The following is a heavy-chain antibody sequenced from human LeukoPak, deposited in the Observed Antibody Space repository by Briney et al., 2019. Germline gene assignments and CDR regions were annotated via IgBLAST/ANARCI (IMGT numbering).Heavy chain of an antibody. CDR1: GFTFSNYS. CDR3: ARRGYNYEFDY. CDR2: ISSSSSYI. Sequence: GGSLRLSCAASGFTFSNYSMNWVRQAPGKGLEWVSSISSSSSYIYYADSVKGRFTISRDNAKNSLYLQMNSLRTEDTALYYCARRGYNYEFDYWGQGTLVTVSS. J-gene: IGHJ4*02. V-gene: IGHV3-21*01. D-gene: IGHD5-18*01.